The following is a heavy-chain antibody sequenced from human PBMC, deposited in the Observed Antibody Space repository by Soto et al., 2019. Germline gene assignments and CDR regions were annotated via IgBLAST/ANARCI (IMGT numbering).Heavy chain of an antibody. CDR2: IIPIFGTA. CDR1: GGTFSSYA. J-gene: IGHJ3*02. V-gene: IGHV1-69*13. D-gene: IGHD3-22*01. Sequence: ASVKVSCKASGGTFSSYAISWVRQAPGQGLEWMGGIIPIFGTANYAQKFQGRVTITADESTSTAYMELSSLRSEDTAVYYCARAGWLYYYDSSGSAKQGAFDIWGQGTMVTVSS. CDR3: ARAGWLYYYDSSGSAKQGAFDI.